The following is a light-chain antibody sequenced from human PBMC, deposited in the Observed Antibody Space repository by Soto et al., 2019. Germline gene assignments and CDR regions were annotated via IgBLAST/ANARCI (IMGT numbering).Light chain of an antibody. Sequence: EIVLTQSPGTLSLSPGERATLSCRASQSVSNNYLACYQQKPGQARSLLIYGASNRATGIPERFSGSGSGTDFPLTIRRLEPEAFAVYSCPQYGSSGKIGQGTKV. CDR3: PQYGSSGK. V-gene: IGKV3-20*01. CDR1: QSVSNNY. CDR2: GAS. J-gene: IGKJ1*01.